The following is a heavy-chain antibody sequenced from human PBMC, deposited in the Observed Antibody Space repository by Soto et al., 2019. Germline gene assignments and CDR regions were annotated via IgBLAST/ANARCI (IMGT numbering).Heavy chain of an antibody. Sequence: SETLSLTCVVSGDSMTRGSYYWAWIRQPPGKGLEWIGNFYYTGSTNYNPSLKSRVTISVDTSKTHFSLKLSSVTAADTAVYYCARGVGGWFDYWGQGTLVTVSS. CDR3: ARGVGGWFDY. V-gene: IGHV4-39*02. J-gene: IGHJ4*02. CDR2: FYYTGST. D-gene: IGHD2-15*01. CDR1: GDSMTRGSYY.